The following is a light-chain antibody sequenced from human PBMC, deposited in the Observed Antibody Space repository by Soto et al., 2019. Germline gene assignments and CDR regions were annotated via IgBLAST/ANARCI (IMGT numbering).Light chain of an antibody. CDR1: QRVXDD. CDR3: QHYDTYRAT. V-gene: IGKV1-16*01. Sequence: QMTQSPSTLSGAAGDRFTIPCRASQRVXDDLPWFEGKAGEAPKRLXDAASSLHSGGPSRLSGSGSATEFTLTISGLQPDDFANYYCQHYDTYRATFGLGTKVDIK. CDR2: AAS. J-gene: IGKJ1*01.